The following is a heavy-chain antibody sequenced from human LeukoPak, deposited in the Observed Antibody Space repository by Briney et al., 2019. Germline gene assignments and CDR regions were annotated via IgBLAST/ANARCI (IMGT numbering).Heavy chain of an antibody. D-gene: IGHD6-13*01. CDR1: GYTFTSYA. CDR3: ARDTYSSSWYDQGNFDY. CDR2: INTNTGNP. V-gene: IGHV7-4-1*02. J-gene: IGHJ4*02. Sequence: ASVKVSCKASGYTFTSYAMNWVRQAPGQGLEWMGWINTNTGNPTYAQGFTGRFVFSLDTSVSTAYLQISSLKAEDTAVYYCARDTYSSSWYDQGNFDYWGQGTLVTVSS.